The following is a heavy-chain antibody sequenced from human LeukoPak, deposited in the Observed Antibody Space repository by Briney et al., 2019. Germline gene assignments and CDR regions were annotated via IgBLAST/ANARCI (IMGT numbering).Heavy chain of an antibody. CDR3: AKERRYYDILTGYLDY. CDR2: ISGSGGST. CDR1: GFTFSSYA. V-gene: IGHV3-23*01. J-gene: IGHJ4*02. D-gene: IGHD3-9*01. Sequence: PGGSLRLSCAAPGFTFSSYAMSWVRQAPGKGLEWVSAISGSGGSTYYADSVKGRFTISRDNSKNTLYLQMNSLRAEDTAVYYCAKERRYYDILTGYLDYWGQGTLVTVSS.